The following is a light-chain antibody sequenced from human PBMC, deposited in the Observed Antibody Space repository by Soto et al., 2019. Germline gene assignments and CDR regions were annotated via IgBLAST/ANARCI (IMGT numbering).Light chain of an antibody. CDR3: QQFNSYPLT. V-gene: IGKV1-13*02. J-gene: IGKJ4*01. CDR2: DAS. Sequence: IQLTQSPSSLSASVGDKVTISCRASQAINSALAWCQQRPGKAPMVLIYDASILESGVPSRFSGSGSGTDFTLTISSLQPEDFATYYCQQFNSYPLTFGGGTKVEIE. CDR1: QAINSA.